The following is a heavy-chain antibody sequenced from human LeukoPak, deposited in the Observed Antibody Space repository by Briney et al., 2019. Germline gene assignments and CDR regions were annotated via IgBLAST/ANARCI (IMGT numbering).Heavy chain of an antibody. J-gene: IGHJ3*02. D-gene: IGHD6-13*01. Sequence: SETLSLTCAVSGYSISSGYYWGWIRQPPGKGLEWIGSIYHSGSTYYNPSLKSRVTISVDTSKKQFSLKLSSVTAADTAVYYCAREGSSWYYAFDIWGQGTMVTVSS. CDR3: AREGSSWYYAFDI. CDR1: GYSISSGYY. V-gene: IGHV4-38-2*02. CDR2: IYHSGST.